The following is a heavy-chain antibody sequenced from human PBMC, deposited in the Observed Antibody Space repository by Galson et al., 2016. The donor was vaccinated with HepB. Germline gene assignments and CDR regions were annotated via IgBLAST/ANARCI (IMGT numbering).Heavy chain of an antibody. Sequence: SLRLSCAVSGFTFSTYAMSWVRQAPRKGLEWVSGISGRGDSTFYADSVKGRFSISRDNSKNTLYLQMSSLRAEDTAVYYCATKLDLRYWGQGALVIVSS. J-gene: IGHJ4*02. D-gene: IGHD5/OR15-5a*01. CDR3: ATKLDLRY. V-gene: IGHV3-23*01. CDR1: GFTFSTYA. CDR2: ISGRGDST.